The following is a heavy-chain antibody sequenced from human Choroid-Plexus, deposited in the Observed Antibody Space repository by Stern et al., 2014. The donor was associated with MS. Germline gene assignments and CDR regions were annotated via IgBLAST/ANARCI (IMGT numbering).Heavy chain of an antibody. Sequence: VQLVEAGAEATKPGASGKVSCKASGGTFSKFPSRWVRQAPGHGLEWMGGIFPPFGTPTDAQEVQGRVTITAGVSRVPGYMELSSLRSDDTAVYYCALSSETSDRWYSLGYDLWGQGTLVTVSS. D-gene: IGHD6-13*01. J-gene: IGHJ5*02. CDR2: IFPPFGTP. V-gene: IGHV1-69*01. CDR3: ALSSETSDRWYSLGYDL. CDR1: GGTFSKFP.